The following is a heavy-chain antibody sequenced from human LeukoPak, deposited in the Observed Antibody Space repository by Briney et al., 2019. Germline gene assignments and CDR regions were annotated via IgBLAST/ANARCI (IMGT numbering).Heavy chain of an antibody. CDR2: IYSGGST. CDR3: ARDQPFDVWWELLSRPNNDAFDI. D-gene: IGHD1-26*01. Sequence: QPGGSLRLSCAASEFSVGSNYMTWVRQAPGKGLEWVSLIYSGGSTYYADSVKGRFTISRDNSKNTLYLQMNSLRAEDTAVYYCARDQPFDVWWELLSRPNNDAFDIWGQGTMVTVSS. J-gene: IGHJ3*02. V-gene: IGHV3-66*01. CDR1: EFSVGSNY.